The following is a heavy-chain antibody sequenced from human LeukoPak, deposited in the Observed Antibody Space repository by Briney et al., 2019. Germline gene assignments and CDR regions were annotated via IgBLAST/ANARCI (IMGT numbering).Heavy chain of an antibody. CDR2: MNPNRGNT. D-gene: IGHD3-10*01. Sequence: ASVKVSCKASGYTFTSYDINWVRQATGQGLEWMGWMNPNRGNTGYAQKFQGRVTITRNTSISTAYMELSSLRSEDTAVYYCARGNYYGSGSSSHYYMDVWGKGTTVTVSS. CDR3: ARGNYYGSGSSSHYYMDV. CDR1: GYTFTSYD. V-gene: IGHV1-8*03. J-gene: IGHJ6*03.